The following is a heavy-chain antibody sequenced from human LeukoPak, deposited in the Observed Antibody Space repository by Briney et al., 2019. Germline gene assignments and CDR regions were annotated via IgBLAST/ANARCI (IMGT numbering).Heavy chain of an antibody. J-gene: IGHJ5*02. V-gene: IGHV3-23*01. CDR2: ISGSGGST. Sequence: GGSLRLSCAVSGFTFSSYAMNWVRQAPGKGLEWVSAISGSGGSTYYADSVKGRFTISRDNSKNTLYLQMNSLRAEDTAVYYCAKGVRYCSSTSCYFDPWGQGTLVTVSS. CDR3: AKGVRYCSSTSCYFDP. CDR1: GFTFSSYA. D-gene: IGHD2-2*01.